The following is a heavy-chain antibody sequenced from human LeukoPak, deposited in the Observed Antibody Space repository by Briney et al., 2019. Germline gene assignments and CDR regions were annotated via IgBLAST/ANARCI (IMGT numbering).Heavy chain of an antibody. CDR3: ARLHYKVRGVIGPIDY. CDR2: IYYSGST. V-gene: IGHV4-39*01. D-gene: IGHD3-10*01. Sequence: SETLSLTCTVSGGSISSSSYYWGWIRQPPGKGLEWIGSIYYSGSTCYNPSLKSRVTISVDTSKNQFSLKLSSVTAADTAVYYCARLHYKVRGVIGPIDYWGQGTLVTVSS. J-gene: IGHJ4*02. CDR1: GGSISSSSYY.